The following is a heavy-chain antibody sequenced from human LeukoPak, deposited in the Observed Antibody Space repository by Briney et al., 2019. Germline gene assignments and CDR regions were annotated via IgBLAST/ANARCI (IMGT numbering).Heavy chain of an antibody. V-gene: IGHV3-30*18. CDR3: AKYDSSGYAFDS. CDR1: GFTFSNYD. Sequence: GKSLSLSCAASGFTFSNYDMHWVRQAPGKGLEWVAVISYDGRNKYYADSVKGLITVSREDSKNTLYLQMNSLRAEDTAVYYCAKYDSSGYAFDSWGQGTLVTVSS. D-gene: IGHD3-22*01. CDR2: ISYDGRNK. J-gene: IGHJ4*02.